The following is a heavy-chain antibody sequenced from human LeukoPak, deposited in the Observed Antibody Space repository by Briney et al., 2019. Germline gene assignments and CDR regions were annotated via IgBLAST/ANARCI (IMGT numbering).Heavy chain of an antibody. J-gene: IGHJ4*02. CDR2: IYYSGNT. Sequence: SETLSPTCTVSGGSISSYYWSWIRQPPGKGLECIGYIYYSGNTNYNPSLKSRVTISVDTSKNQFSLKLSSVTAADTAVYYCARGGDYLFDYWGQGTLVTVSS. D-gene: IGHD4-17*01. CDR3: ARGGDYLFDY. V-gene: IGHV4-59*01. CDR1: GGSISSYY.